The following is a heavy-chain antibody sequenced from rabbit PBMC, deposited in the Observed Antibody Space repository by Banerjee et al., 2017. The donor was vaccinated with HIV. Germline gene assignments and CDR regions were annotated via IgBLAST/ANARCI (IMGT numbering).Heavy chain of an antibody. CDR1: GFSFSSGYD. V-gene: IGHV1S45*01. J-gene: IGHJ2*01. CDR3: ARRIDGAFDL. CDR2: IYAGTSGTT. D-gene: IGHD2-1*01. Sequence: QEQLEESGGDLVKPEGSLTLTCTASGFSFSSGYDMCWVRQSPGKGLELIACIYAGTSGTTYYATWAKGRFTISKTSSTTVTLQMTSLTAADTATYFCARRIDGAFDLWGQGTLVTVS.